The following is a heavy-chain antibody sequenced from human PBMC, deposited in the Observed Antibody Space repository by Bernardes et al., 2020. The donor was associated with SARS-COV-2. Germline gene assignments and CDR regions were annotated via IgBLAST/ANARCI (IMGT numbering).Heavy chain of an antibody. CDR3: ARVDSSGWYAVDY. J-gene: IGHJ4*02. D-gene: IGHD6-19*01. V-gene: IGHV1-18*04. CDR2: ISAYTGNT. CDR1: GYPFTGYY. Sequence: ASVKVSCKASGYPFTGYYIHWVRQAPGQGLEWMGWISAYTGNTNYAQRLQGRVTMTTDTSTSTAYMELRSLRSDDTAVYYCARVDSSGWYAVDYWGQGTLVTVSS.